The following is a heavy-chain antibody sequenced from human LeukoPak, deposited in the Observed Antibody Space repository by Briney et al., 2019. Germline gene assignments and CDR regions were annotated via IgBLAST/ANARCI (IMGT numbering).Heavy chain of an antibody. J-gene: IGHJ4*02. Sequence: GGSLRLSCATSGFTFTNYAMNWVRQAPGQGLEWVSTISASGGHTYYADSVRGRFTISRDNSKNTLYLQMNDLRAEDTAIYYCAKRVQLTYWGQGTLVTVSS. D-gene: IGHD5-18*01. CDR2: ISASGGHT. CDR1: GFTFTNYA. CDR3: AKRVQLTY. V-gene: IGHV3-23*01.